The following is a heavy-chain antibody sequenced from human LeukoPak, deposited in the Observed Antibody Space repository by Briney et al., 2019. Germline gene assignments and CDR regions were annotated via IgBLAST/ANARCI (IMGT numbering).Heavy chain of an antibody. CDR3: ASTYYYDSSGYSRCCAGFDY. V-gene: IGHV1-69*04. CDR2: IISILGIA. D-gene: IGHD3-22*01. J-gene: IGHJ4*02. CDR1: GGTFSSYA. Sequence: SVKVSCKASGGTFSSYAISWVRQAPGQGLEWMGRIISILGIANYAQKFQGRVTITADKSTSTAYMELSSLRSEDTAVYYCASTYYYDSSGYSRCCAGFDYWGQGTLVTVSS.